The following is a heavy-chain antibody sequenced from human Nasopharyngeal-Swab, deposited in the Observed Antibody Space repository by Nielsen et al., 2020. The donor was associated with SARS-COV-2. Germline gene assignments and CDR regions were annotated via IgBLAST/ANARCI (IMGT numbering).Heavy chain of an antibody. CDR2: ISSSSSYT. J-gene: IGHJ4*02. D-gene: IGHD5-18*01. CDR1: GFTFSDYY. Sequence: GESLKISCAASGFTFSDYYMSWIRQAPGKGLEWVSYISSSSSYTNYADSVKGRFTISRDNAKNSLYLQMNSLRAEDTAVYYCARDPASYGYFDYWGQGTLVTVSS. V-gene: IGHV3-11*06. CDR3: ARDPASYGYFDY.